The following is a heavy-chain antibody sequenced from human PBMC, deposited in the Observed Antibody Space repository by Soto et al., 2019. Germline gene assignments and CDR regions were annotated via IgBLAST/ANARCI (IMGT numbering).Heavy chain of an antibody. CDR3: AIFLYERPYYYYYYGMDV. D-gene: IGHD3-3*01. CDR2: IYPGDSDT. J-gene: IGHJ6*02. V-gene: IGHV5-51*01. CDR1: GYSFTSYW. Sequence: GESLKISCKGSGYSFTSYWIGWVRQMPGKGLEWMGIIYPGDSDTRYSPSFQGQVTISADKSISTAYLQWSSLKASDTAIYYCAIFLYERPYYYYYYGMDVWGQGTTVTVSS.